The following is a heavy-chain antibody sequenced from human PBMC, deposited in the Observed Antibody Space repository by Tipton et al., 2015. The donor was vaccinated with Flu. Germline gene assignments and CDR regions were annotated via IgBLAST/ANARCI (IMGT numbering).Heavy chain of an antibody. CDR1: GGSISSYY. CDR3: ASATTVTTSGMAV. J-gene: IGHJ6*02. V-gene: IGHV4-59*07. CDR2: IYYSGST. Sequence: TLSLTCTVSGGSISSYYWSWIRQPPGKGLEWIGYIYYSGSTNYNPSLKSRVTISVDTSKNQFSLKLNSVTAADTAVYYCASATTVTTSGMAVWGQGTTVTVS. D-gene: IGHD4-11*01.